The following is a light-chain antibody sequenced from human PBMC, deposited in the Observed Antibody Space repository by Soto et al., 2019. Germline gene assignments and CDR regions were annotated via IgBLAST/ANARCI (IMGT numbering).Light chain of an antibody. CDR2: GAS. J-gene: IGKJ1*01. CDR1: QSVNTN. V-gene: IGKV3-15*01. Sequence: EIVMPQSPATLSVSPGQRVTLSCRASQSVNTNLAWYQHKPGQTPRLLIYGASTRATGIPARFSGTGSGTDFTLTISRLQSEDFAVYYCQQYNNWTWTFGQGTEVDIK. CDR3: QQYNNWTWT.